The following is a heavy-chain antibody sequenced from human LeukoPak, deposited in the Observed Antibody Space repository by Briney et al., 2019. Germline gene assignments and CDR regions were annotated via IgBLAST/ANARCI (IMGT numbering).Heavy chain of an antibody. CDR2: IKGDGSDK. Sequence: GGSLRLSCAASGFTFSVYWMNWVRQAPGKGLEWVASIKGDGSDKYYGDSVKGRLTLSTDNAKNSLYLHMNSLRVEDTAVYYWARPGVWHAFDLWGQGTMVTVSS. J-gene: IGHJ3*01. CDR3: ARPGVWHAFDL. V-gene: IGHV3-7*01. D-gene: IGHD3-16*01. CDR1: GFTFSVYW.